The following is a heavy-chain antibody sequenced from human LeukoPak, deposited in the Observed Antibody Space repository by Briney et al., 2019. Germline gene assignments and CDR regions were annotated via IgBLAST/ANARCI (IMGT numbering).Heavy chain of an antibody. V-gene: IGHV4-59*01. J-gene: IGHJ2*01. CDR1: GGSISSYY. Sequence: SETLSLTCTVSGGSISSYYWSWIRQPPGKGLEWIGYIYYSGSTNYNPSLKSRVTISVDTSKNQFSLKLSSVTAADTAAYYCARAWWLGWYFDLWXXGTLVTVPS. D-gene: IGHD6-19*01. CDR3: ARAWWLGWYFDL. CDR2: IYYSGST.